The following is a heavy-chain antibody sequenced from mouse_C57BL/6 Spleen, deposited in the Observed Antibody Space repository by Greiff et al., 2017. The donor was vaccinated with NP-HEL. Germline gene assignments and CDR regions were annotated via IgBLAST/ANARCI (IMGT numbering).Heavy chain of an antibody. V-gene: IGHV5-17*01. CDR3: AGGYYGYYFDY. D-gene: IGHD1-1*02. CDR2: ISSGSSTI. J-gene: IGHJ2*01. CDR1: GFTFSDYG. Sequence: EVMLVESGGGLVKPGGSLKLSCAASGFTFSDYGMHWVRQAPEKGLEWVAYISSGSSTIYYADTVKGRFTISRDNAKNTLFLQMTSLRSEDTAMYYCAGGYYGYYFDYWGQGTTLTVSS.